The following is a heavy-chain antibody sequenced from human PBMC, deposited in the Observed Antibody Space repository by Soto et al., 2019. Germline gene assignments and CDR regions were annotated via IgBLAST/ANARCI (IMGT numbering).Heavy chain of an antibody. V-gene: IGHV3-23*01. CDR2: ISGSGGST. CDR1: GFTFSSYA. CDR3: AKSATVTTDYFDY. J-gene: IGHJ4*02. D-gene: IGHD4-17*01. Sequence: GGSLRLSCTASGFTFSSYAMSWVRQAPGKGLERVSAISGSGGSTYYADSVKGRFTISRDNSKNTLYLQMNSLRAEDTAVYYCAKSATVTTDYFDYWGQGTLVTVSS.